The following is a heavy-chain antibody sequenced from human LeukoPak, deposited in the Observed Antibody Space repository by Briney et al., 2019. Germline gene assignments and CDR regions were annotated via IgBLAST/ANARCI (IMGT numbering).Heavy chain of an antibody. Sequence: SETLSLTCTVSGDSISSNDYSWDWIRQPPGQGLEWIGTIHYSGSTYSNPSLKSRVTISLDTSKNQFSLKLSSVTAADTAVYLCARRYYFGSGSYYRFDYWGQGTLVTVSS. D-gene: IGHD3-10*01. J-gene: IGHJ4*02. CDR1: GDSISSNDYS. CDR3: ARRYYFGSGSYYRFDY. CDR2: IHYSGST. V-gene: IGHV4-39*01.